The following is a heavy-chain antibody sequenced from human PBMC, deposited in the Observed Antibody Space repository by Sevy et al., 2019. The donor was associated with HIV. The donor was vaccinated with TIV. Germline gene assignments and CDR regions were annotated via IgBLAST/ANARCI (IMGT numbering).Heavy chain of an antibody. D-gene: IGHD3-22*01. J-gene: IGHJ5*02. Sequence: SETLSLTCTVSGGSISSGDYYWSWIRQPPGKGLEWIGYIYYSGSTYYNPSPKSRVTISVDTSKNQFSLKLSSVTAADTAVYYCARSSYYYDSSGYRNWFDPWGQGTLVTVSS. CDR2: IYYSGST. CDR1: GGSISSGDYY. CDR3: ARSSYYYDSSGYRNWFDP. V-gene: IGHV4-30-4*01.